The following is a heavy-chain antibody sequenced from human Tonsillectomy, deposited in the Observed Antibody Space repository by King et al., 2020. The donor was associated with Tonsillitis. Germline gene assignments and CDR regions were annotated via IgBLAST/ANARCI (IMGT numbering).Heavy chain of an antibody. CDR3: ARDEAAAPSWYFDY. CDR1: GFTFSSYA. Sequence: VQLVESGGGVVQPGRSLRLSFAASGFTFSSYAMHWVRQAPGKGLEWVAVRSYVGSNKYYADSVKGRFTISRDKSKNTLYLQMNSLRAEDTAVYYCARDEAAAPSWYFDYWGQGTLVTVSS. V-gene: IGHV3-30-3*01. J-gene: IGHJ4*02. D-gene: IGHD6-13*01. CDR2: RSYVGSNK.